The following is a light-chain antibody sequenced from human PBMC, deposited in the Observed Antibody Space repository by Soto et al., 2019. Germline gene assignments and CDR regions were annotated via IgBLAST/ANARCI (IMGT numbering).Light chain of an antibody. Sequence: DIQLTQSPSFLSASIGDRVTITCRASQGIRSFLAWYQQKPGKAPNLLISGASILRTGVPSRFSGSGSGTEFTLTISSLQPDDFATYYCQPLNTYPLTFGGGPKVEI. J-gene: IGKJ4*01. CDR3: QPLNTYPLT. V-gene: IGKV1-9*01. CDR1: QGIRSF. CDR2: GAS.